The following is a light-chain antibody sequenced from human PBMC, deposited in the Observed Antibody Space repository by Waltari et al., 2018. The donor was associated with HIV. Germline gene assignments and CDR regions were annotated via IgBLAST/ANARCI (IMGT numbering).Light chain of an antibody. V-gene: IGLV1-51*01. CDR3: GTWDTRLNGGV. Sequence: QSVLTQPPSVSAAPGQKVTISCSGSTSNFGNDFVSWYQHLPGAAPKLLIYDTNKRPSGISDRFSGSKSDTSATLAITGLQTGDEAHYYCGTWDTRLNGGVFGGGTKLTVL. J-gene: IGLJ3*02. CDR2: DTN. CDR1: TSNFGNDF.